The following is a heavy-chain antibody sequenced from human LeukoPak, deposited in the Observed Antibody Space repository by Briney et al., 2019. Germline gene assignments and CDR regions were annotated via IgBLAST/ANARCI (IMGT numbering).Heavy chain of an antibody. CDR2: INGDNGNT. Sequence: ASVKVSCKASGCTFISYAIHWVRQAPGQRLEWMGWINGDNGNTKYSQKFQGRVTITRDTSASTAYMELSSLRSEDTAVYYCARGGELLYSDYWGQGTLVAVSS. D-gene: IGHD3-10*01. V-gene: IGHV1-3*01. CDR3: ARGGELLYSDY. J-gene: IGHJ4*02. CDR1: GCTFISYA.